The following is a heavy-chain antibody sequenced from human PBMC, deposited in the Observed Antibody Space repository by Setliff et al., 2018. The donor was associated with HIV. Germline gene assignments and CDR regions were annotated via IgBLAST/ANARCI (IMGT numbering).Heavy chain of an antibody. CDR1: GFTVSSSY. CDR2: IYSDGST. D-gene: IGHD6-25*01. Sequence: PGGSLRLSCEASGFTVSSSYMAWVRQAPGKGLEWVSIIYSDGSTYHRDSVKGRFTLSRDNSKNTVYLQVGSLRPDDTAMYYCARSRPYNSALDYWGQGTLVTVSS. V-gene: IGHV3-66*02. CDR3: ARSRPYNSALDY. J-gene: IGHJ4*02.